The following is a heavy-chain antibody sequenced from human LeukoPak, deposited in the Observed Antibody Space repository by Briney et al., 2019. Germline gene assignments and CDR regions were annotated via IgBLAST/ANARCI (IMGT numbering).Heavy chain of an antibody. CDR2: IKQDGSEK. V-gene: IGHV3-7*02. CDR3: ARAGRYCSGGSCYFGRYAFDI. CDR1: GFTFSSHW. J-gene: IGHJ3*02. Sequence: PGGSLRLPCAASGFTFSSHWMTWVRQAPGKGLEWVANIKQDGSEKYYVDAVKGRFTISRDNAKNSLHLQMDSLRADDTAVYYCARAGRYCSGGSCYFGRYAFDIWGQGTMVTVSS. D-gene: IGHD2-15*01.